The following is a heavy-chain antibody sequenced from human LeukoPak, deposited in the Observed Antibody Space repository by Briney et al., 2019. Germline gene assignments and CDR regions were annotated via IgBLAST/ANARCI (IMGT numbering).Heavy chain of an antibody. J-gene: IGHJ4*02. D-gene: IGHD3-22*01. Sequence: ASVKVSCKASGGTFSSYAISWVRQAPGQGLEWMGGIIPIFGTANYAQKFQGRVTITADESTSTAYMELSSLRSEDAAVYYCARELATQESGYYDEGFDYWGQGTLVTVSS. CDR3: ARELATQESGYYDEGFDY. CDR1: GGTFSSYA. CDR2: IIPIFGTA. V-gene: IGHV1-69*13.